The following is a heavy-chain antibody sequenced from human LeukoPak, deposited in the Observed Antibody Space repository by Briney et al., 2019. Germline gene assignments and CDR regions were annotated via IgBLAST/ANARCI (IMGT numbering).Heavy chain of an antibody. Sequence: GGSLRLSCAASGFTFSSYAMSCVRQAPGKGLEWVSAISGSGGSTYYADSVKGRFTISRDHSKNTLYLQMNSLRAEDTAVYYCAKAPQGDYSYYYGMDVWGQGTTVTVSS. CDR3: AKAPQGDYSYYYGMDV. V-gene: IGHV3-23*01. J-gene: IGHJ6*02. CDR1: GFTFSSYA. CDR2: ISGSGGST. D-gene: IGHD2-21*02.